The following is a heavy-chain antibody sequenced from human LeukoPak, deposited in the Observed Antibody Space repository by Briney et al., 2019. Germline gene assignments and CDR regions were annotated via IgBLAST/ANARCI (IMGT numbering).Heavy chain of an antibody. Sequence: GGSLRLSCAASGFTFDNYGLSWVRQVPGKGLQWVSSFSGSGGNTYYADSVKARFTVSRDNSKNTLYLQMNSLRAEDTAVYYCAKSGLNRFDYWGQGTLVTVSS. CDR2: FSGSGGNT. CDR3: AKSGLNRFDY. V-gene: IGHV3-23*01. CDR1: GFTFDNYG. J-gene: IGHJ4*02. D-gene: IGHD2-15*01.